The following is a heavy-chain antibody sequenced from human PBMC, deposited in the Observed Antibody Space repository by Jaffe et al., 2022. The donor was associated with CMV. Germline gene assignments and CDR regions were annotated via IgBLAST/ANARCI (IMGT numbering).Heavy chain of an antibody. D-gene: IGHD1-26*01. CDR3: ARGRRVGATGNYFDY. CDR2: INHSGST. J-gene: IGHJ4*02. CDR1: GGSFSGYY. Sequence: QVQLQQWGAGLLKPSETLSLTCAVYGGSFSGYYWSWIRQPPGKGLEWIGEINHSGSTNYNPSLKSRVTISVDTSKNQFSLKLSSVTAADTAVYYCARGRRVGATGNYFDYWGQGTLVTVSS. V-gene: IGHV4-34*01.